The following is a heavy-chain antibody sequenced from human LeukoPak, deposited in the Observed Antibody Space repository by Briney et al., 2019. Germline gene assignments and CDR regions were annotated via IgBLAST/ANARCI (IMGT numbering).Heavy chain of an antibody. J-gene: IGHJ4*02. CDR2: VDYTGIT. V-gene: IGHV4-39*01. CDR1: GGSISSSGYC. Sequence: SETLSLTCTVSGGSISSSGYCWGWIRQPPGKGLEWIGSVDYTGITSHSPSLKSRVTISVDTSKNQFSLKVSSVSAADTGVYYCARGYYDFWSGYYTTTPSAAFDYWGQGTLVTVSS. D-gene: IGHD3-3*01. CDR3: ARGYYDFWSGYYTTTPSAAFDY.